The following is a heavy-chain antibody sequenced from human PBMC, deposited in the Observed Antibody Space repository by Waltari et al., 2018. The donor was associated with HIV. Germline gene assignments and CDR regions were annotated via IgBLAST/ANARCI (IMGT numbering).Heavy chain of an antibody. D-gene: IGHD2-21*02. Sequence: YTFTYRYLHWVRQAPGQALEWMGWITPFNGNTNYAQKFQDRVTITRDRSMSTAYMELSSLRSEDTAMYYCATCGGDYPEGWFDPWGQGTLVTVSS. CDR3: ATCGGDYPEGWFDP. CDR1: YTFTYRY. CDR2: ITPFNGNT. V-gene: IGHV1-45*02. J-gene: IGHJ5*02.